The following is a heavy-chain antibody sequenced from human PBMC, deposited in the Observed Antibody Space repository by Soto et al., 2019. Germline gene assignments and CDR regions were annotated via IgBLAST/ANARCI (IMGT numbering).Heavy chain of an antibody. CDR1: GFTISSYT. V-gene: IGHV3-21*01. Sequence: GGSLRLSCAVSGFTISSYTMNWVRQAPGRGPEWVSSITNSPRYIFYADSVKGRFTTSRDIAENALYLQMNNLRPEDSAVYHCVRGLTPDQNWFDSWGHGTLVTVSS. J-gene: IGHJ5*01. CDR3: VRGLTPDQNWFDS. CDR2: ITNSPRYI.